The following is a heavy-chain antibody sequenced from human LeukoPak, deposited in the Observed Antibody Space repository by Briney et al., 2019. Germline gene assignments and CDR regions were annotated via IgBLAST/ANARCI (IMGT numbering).Heavy chain of an antibody. D-gene: IGHD1-26*01. Sequence: GGSLRLSCAASGFTFSTYAMYWVRQAPGKGLEYVSAISGSGVNTYYANSVKGRFTISRDDSKNTLYLQLGSLRAEDMAVYYCARDSSLGMDWGQGTLVTVSA. V-gene: IGHV3-64*01. CDR3: ARDSSLGMD. CDR2: ISGSGVNT. J-gene: IGHJ4*02. CDR1: GFTFSTYA.